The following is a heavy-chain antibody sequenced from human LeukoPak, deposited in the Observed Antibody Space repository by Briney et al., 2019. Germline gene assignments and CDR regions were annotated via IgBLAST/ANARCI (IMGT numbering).Heavy chain of an antibody. CDR2: ITGSSSYT. V-gene: IGHV3-11*05. CDR3: GRANYGMDV. CDR1: GFTVSSNY. J-gene: IGHJ6*02. Sequence: PGGSLRLSCAASGFTVSSNYMSWIRQAPEMGLEWVSYITGSSSYTNYADSVKGRFTISRDNTKNSLYLQMNSLRAEDTAVYYCGRANYGMDVWGLGTTVTVSS.